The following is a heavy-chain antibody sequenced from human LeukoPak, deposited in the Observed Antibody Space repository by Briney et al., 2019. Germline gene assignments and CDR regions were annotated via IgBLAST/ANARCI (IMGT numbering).Heavy chain of an antibody. D-gene: IGHD2-2*01. CDR3: AREKVVPAATPFDY. CDR2: ISYDGSNK. Sequence: QTGRSLRLSCAASGFTFSSYGMHWVRQAPGKGLEWVAVISYDGSNKYYADSVKGRFTISRDNSKNTLYLQMNSLRAEDTAVYYCAREKVVPAATPFDYWGQGTLVTVSS. J-gene: IGHJ4*02. CDR1: GFTFSSYG. V-gene: IGHV3-30*03.